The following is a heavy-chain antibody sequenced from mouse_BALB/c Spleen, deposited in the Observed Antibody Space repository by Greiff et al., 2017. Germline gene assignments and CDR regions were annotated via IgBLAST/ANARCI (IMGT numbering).Heavy chain of an antibody. CDR1: GYAFSSYW. Sequence: VQLQQSGAELVRPGSSVKISCKASGYAFSSYWMNWVKQRPEQGLEWIGWIDPENGDTEYAPKFQGKATMTADTSSNTAYLQLSSLTSEDTAVYYCNPYGNYDGWFAYWGQGTLVTVSA. D-gene: IGHD2-1*01. J-gene: IGHJ3*01. CDR2: IDPENGDT. CDR3: NPYGNYDGWFAY. V-gene: IGHV14-4*02.